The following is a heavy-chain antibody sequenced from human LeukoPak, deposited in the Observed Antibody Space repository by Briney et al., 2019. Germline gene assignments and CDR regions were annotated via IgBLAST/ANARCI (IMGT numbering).Heavy chain of an antibody. CDR1: GISFSNYA. CDR3: ATRIAVAGTVY. V-gene: IGHV3-23*01. D-gene: IGHD6-19*01. J-gene: IGHJ4*02. CDR2: ISGSGGNK. Sequence: PGGSLRLSCAASGISFSNYAMSWVRQAPGKGLEWVSAISGSGGNKYYTDSVKGRFAISRDNSKNTLYLQMNSLRAEDTAVYYCATRIAVAGTVYWGQGTLVTVSS.